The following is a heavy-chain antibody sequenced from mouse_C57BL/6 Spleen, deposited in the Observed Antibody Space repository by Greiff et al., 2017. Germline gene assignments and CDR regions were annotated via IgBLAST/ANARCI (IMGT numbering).Heavy chain of an antibody. CDR3: ARHGIYYGYDGGFDY. V-gene: IGHV1-62-2*01. Sequence: VQRVESGAELVKPGASVKLSCKASGYTFTEYTIHWVKQRSGQGLEWIGWFYPGSGSIKYNEKFKDKATLTADKSSSTVYMELSRLTSEDSAVYFCARHGIYYGYDGGFDYWGQGTTLTVSS. D-gene: IGHD2-2*01. CDR2: FYPGSGSI. J-gene: IGHJ2*01. CDR1: GYTFTEYT.